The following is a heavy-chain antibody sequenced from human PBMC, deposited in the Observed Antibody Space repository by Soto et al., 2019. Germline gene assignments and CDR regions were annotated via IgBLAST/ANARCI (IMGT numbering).Heavy chain of an antibody. CDR3: ARATAVGATGRFDY. CDR1: GGTFSSYA. V-gene: IGHV1-69*13. J-gene: IGHJ4*02. Sequence: ASVKVSCKASGGTFSSYAISWVRQAPGQGLEWMGGIIPIFGTANYAQKFQGRVTITADESTSTAYMELSSLRSEDTAVYYCARATAVGATGRFDYWGQGTLVTVSS. D-gene: IGHD1-26*01. CDR2: IIPIFGTA.